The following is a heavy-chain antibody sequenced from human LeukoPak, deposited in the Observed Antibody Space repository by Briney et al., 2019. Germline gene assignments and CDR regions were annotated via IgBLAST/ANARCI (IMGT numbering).Heavy chain of an antibody. Sequence: SETLSLTCTVSGGSISSSSYYWGWIRQPPGKGLEWIGSIYYSGSTNYNPSLKSRVTISVDTSKNQFSLKLSSVTAADTAVYYCARGDAEGYSYGFLSGPWGQGTLVTVSS. V-gene: IGHV4-39*07. J-gene: IGHJ5*02. CDR2: IYYSGST. CDR1: GGSISSSSYY. CDR3: ARGDAEGYSYGFLSGP. D-gene: IGHD5-18*01.